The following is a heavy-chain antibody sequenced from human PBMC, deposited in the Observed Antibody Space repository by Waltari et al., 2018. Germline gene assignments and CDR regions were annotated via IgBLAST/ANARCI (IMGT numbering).Heavy chain of an antibody. CDR1: GFTFSSYA. V-gene: IGHV3-23*01. CDR2: IYSAAGGGGT. CDR3: AKDTLSYSQN. Sequence: EVLLLESGGGLVHPGGSLRLSCAASGFTFSSYAMNWVRQAPGKGLEWVSTIYSAAGGGGTQYADSVTGRFTISRDNSKNTLYLQMNRLRAADTAMYYCAKDTLSYSQNWGQGIMVTVSS. J-gene: IGHJ4*02. D-gene: IGHD3-16*01.